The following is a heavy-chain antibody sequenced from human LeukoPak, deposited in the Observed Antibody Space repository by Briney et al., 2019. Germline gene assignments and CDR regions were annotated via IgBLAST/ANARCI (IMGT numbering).Heavy chain of an antibody. CDR3: ARGDRNILTGYYKDDY. J-gene: IGHJ4*02. Sequence: ASVKVSCKASGYTFTSYDINWLRQATGQGLEWMGWMNPNSGNTGYAQKFQGRVTMTRNTSISTAYMELSSLRSEDTAVYYCARGDRNILTGYYKDDYWGQGTLVTVSS. V-gene: IGHV1-8*01. D-gene: IGHD3-9*01. CDR2: MNPNSGNT. CDR1: GYTFTSYD.